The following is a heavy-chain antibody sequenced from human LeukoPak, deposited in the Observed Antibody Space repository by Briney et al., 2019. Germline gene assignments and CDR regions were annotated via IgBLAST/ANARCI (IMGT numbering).Heavy chain of an antibody. Sequence: GGSLRLSCAASGFTFSSYEMNWVRQAPGKELEWVSYISSSGSTIYYADSVKGRFTISRDNAKNSLYLQMNSLRAEDTAVYYCARGGGYCSGGSCPTIYYFDYWGQGTLVTVSS. J-gene: IGHJ4*02. CDR1: GFTFSSYE. V-gene: IGHV3-48*03. CDR3: ARGGGYCSGGSCPTIYYFDY. CDR2: ISSSGSTI. D-gene: IGHD2-15*01.